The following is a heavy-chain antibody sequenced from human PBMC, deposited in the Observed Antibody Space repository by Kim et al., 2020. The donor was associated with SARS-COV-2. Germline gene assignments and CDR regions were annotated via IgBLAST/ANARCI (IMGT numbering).Heavy chain of an antibody. D-gene: IGHD3-3*01. CDR1: GYTFTNYA. Sequence: ASVKVSCKASGYTFTNYAMHWVRQAPGQRLEWMGWINAGNGNTKYSQKFQGRVTITRDTSASTAYMELSSLRSEDTAVYYCARGGGFLEWLPNWFDPWGQGTLVTVSS. J-gene: IGHJ5*02. CDR3: ARGGGFLEWLPNWFDP. CDR2: INAGNGNT. V-gene: IGHV1-3*01.